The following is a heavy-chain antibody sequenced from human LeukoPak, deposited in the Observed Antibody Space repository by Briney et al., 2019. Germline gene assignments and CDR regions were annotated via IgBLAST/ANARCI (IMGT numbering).Heavy chain of an antibody. D-gene: IGHD3-3*01. Sequence: SETLSLTCTVAGGSISSYYGIWIRQPAGKGLEWIGRIYTSGSTNYNPSLKSRVTMSVDKSKNQFSLKLSSVTAADTAVYYCVTTIFGGPTNYMDVWGKGTTVTVSS. J-gene: IGHJ6*03. CDR1: GGSISSYY. CDR2: IYTSGST. CDR3: VTTIFGGPTNYMDV. V-gene: IGHV4-4*07.